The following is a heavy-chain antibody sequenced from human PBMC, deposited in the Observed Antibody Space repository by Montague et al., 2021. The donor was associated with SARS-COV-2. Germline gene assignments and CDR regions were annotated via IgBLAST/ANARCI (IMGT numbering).Heavy chain of an antibody. D-gene: IGHD1-26*01. CDR1: GFTFSSYA. CDR2: ISYDGSNK. CDR3: ARGLGGSYYYFDY. J-gene: IGHJ4*02. Sequence: SLRLSCAASGFTFSSYAMHWVRQAPGKGLEWVAVISYDGSNKYYADSVKGRFTISRDNSKNTLYLQMNSLRAEDTAVYYCARGLGGSYYYFDYWGQGALVTVSS. V-gene: IGHV3-30-3*01.